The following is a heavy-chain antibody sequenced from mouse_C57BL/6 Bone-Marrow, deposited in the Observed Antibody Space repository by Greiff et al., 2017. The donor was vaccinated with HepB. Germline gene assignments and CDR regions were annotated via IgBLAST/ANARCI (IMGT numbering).Heavy chain of an antibody. CDR2: IDPENGDT. J-gene: IGHJ2*01. CDR3: TTGGLRRTGDY. V-gene: IGHV14-4*01. D-gene: IGHD2-4*01. CDR1: GFNIKDDY. Sequence: EVKLMESGAELVRPGASVKLSCTASGFNIKDDYMHWVKQRPEQGLEWIGWIDPENGDTEYASKFQGKATITADTSSNTAYLQLSSLTSEDTAVYYCTTGGLRRTGDYWGQGTTLTVSS.